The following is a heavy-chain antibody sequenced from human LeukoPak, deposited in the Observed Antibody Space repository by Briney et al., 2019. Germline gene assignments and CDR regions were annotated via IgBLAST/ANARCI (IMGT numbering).Heavy chain of an antibody. CDR2: IIPIFGTA. CDR1: GYTFTSYG. J-gene: IGHJ6*04. V-gene: IGHV1-69*13. CDR3: ARDIVRIAVAAPEFYYYYGMDV. Sequence: ASVKVSCKASGYTFTSYGISWVRQAPGQGLEWMGGIIPIFGTANYAQKFQGRVTITADESTSTAYMELSSLRSEDTAVYYCARDIVRIAVAAPEFYYYYGMDVWGKGTTVTVSS. D-gene: IGHD6-19*01.